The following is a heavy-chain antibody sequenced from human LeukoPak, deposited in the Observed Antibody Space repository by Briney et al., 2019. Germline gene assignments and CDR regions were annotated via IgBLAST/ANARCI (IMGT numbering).Heavy chain of an antibody. CDR1: GGSISSGGYY. J-gene: IGHJ4*02. Sequence: SETLSLTCTVPGGSISSGGYYWSWIPQPPGKGLEWIGYVYYSGSTYYNPSLKSRVTISVDTSKNQFSLKLSSVTAADTAVYYCARDATGYFDCWGQGTLVTVSS. CDR2: VYYSGST. V-gene: IGHV4-31*03. CDR3: ARDATGYFDC.